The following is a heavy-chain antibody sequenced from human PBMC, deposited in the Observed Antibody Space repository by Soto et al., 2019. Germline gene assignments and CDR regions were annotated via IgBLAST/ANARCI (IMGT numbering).Heavy chain of an antibody. D-gene: IGHD6-13*01. CDR1: GFTFSSYG. CDR3: ARDNSSSWYGQTNWFDP. J-gene: IGHJ5*02. V-gene: IGHV3-33*01. Sequence: QVQLVESGGGVVQPGRSLRLSCAASGFTFSSYGMHWVRQAPGKGLEWVAVIWYDGSNKYYADSVKGRFTISRDNSKNTLYLQMNSLRGEDTAVYYCARDNSSSWYGQTNWFDPWGKGTLVTVSS. CDR2: IWYDGSNK.